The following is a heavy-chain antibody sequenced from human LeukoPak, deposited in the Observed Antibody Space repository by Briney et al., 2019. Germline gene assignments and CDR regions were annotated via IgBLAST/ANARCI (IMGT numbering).Heavy chain of an antibody. V-gene: IGHV3-7*03. CDR3: ARHNNGYTY. CDR1: GFSISTYY. CDR2: IKQDGSEK. Sequence: PGESLRLSCAASGFSISTYYMSWVRQAPGKGLEWVANIKQDGSEKYCGDSVKGRFTISRDNAKNSLYLQMNSLRVDDTAMYYCARHNNGYTYWGQGTLVTVSS. J-gene: IGHJ4*02. D-gene: IGHD5-24*01.